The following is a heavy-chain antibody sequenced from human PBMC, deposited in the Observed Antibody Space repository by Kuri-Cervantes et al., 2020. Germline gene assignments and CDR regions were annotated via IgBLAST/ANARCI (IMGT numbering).Heavy chain of an antibody. Sequence: GESLKISCAASGFTLSSYGMHWVRQAPGKGLEWVAFIRYDGSNKYYADSVKGRFTISRDNSKNTLYLQMNSLSAEDTAVYYCARDGYTQYYYYGMDVWGQGTTVTVSS. V-gene: IGHV3-30*02. CDR2: IRYDGSNK. CDR1: GFTLSSYG. CDR3: ARDGYTQYYYYGMDV. J-gene: IGHJ6*02. D-gene: IGHD5-24*01.